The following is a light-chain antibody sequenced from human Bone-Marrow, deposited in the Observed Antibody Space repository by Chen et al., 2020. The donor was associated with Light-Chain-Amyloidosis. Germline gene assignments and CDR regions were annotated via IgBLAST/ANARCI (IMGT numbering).Light chain of an antibody. CDR1: TSNIGTYT. Sequence: QSVLTQPPSTSGTPGQRVTISCSGSTSNIGTYTVNWYRQFPGTAPRLLIQSDNQRPSGVPDRFSGSKSGTSASLAISWLQSEEEAGYYCAAWDDSLNGVVFGGGTKLTVL. V-gene: IGLV1-44*01. CDR3: AAWDDSLNGVV. CDR2: SDN. J-gene: IGLJ2*01.